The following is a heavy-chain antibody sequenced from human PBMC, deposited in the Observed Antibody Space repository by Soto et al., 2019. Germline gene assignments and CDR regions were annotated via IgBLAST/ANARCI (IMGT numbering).Heavy chain of an antibody. J-gene: IGHJ4*02. CDR3: ARHEGNGNVWPLDY. CDR1: GDSIGTTHSY. D-gene: IGHD2-8*01. V-gene: IGHV4-39*01. Sequence: SETLSLTCTVSGDSIGTTHSYWAWIRQSPGKGLEWIGNIHYSGSTYYMPSLRSRVTLSVDTSKNQFSLRLTSVTAEDTAVYYCARHEGNGNVWPLDYWGQGILVTVPQ. CDR2: IHYSGST.